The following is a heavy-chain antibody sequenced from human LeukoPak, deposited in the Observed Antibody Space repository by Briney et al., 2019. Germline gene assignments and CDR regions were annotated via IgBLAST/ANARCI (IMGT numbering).Heavy chain of an antibody. CDR3: GRWGVNAGLDR. V-gene: IGHV3-7*01. D-gene: IGHD3-10*01. J-gene: IGHJ5*02. CDR1: GFTFSDYW. CDR2: IWPDGSDK. Sequence: PGGSLRLSCAASGFTFSDYWMAWVRQAPGKGLEWVANIWPDGSDKYHVDSVRGRFTISRDNAQNSLNLQMNSQRAEDSGVYYCGRWGVNAGLDRWGQGTLVIVSS.